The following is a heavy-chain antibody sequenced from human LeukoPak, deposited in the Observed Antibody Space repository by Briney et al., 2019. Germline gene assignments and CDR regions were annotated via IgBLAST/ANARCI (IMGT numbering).Heavy chain of an antibody. CDR3: AKGGDVLRYFD. CDR2: GSSGGST. V-gene: IGHV3-23*01. Sequence: GGSLRLSCAASGFTFSSYWMNWVRQAPGKGLEWIGSSGGSTYYADSVKGRFTISRDNSKNTLYLQMNSLRAEDTAVYYCAKGGDVLRYFDWGPGTLVTVSS. CDR1: GFTFSSYW. J-gene: IGHJ1*01. D-gene: IGHD3-9*01.